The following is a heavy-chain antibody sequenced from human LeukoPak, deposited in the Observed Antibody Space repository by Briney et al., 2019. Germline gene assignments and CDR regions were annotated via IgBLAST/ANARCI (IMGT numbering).Heavy chain of an antibody. D-gene: IGHD3-22*01. V-gene: IGHV3-30-3*01. CDR1: GFTFSSYA. CDR2: ISFDGRNK. Sequence: ARSLRLSCAASGFTFSSYAMHWVRQAPGKGLEWVAVISFDGRNKYYADSVKGRFIISRDNSKNTLYLQMNSLRAEDTAVYYCARAVRYYYDSSGYYNNWFDPWGQGTLVTVSS. J-gene: IGHJ5*02. CDR3: ARAVRYYYDSSGYYNNWFDP.